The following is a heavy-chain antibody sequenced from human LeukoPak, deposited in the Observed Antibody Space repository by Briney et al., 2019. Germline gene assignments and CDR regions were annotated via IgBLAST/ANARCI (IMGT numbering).Heavy chain of an antibody. V-gene: IGHV4-39*07. CDR3: ARVAGGYLYFAY. CDR2: IYYSGST. J-gene: IGHJ4*02. Sequence: SETLSLTCTVSGGSISSSSYYWGWIRQPPGKGLEWIGSIYYSGSTYYNPSLKSRVTISVDTSKNQFSLKLSSVTAADTAVYYCARVAGGYLYFAYWGRGTLVTVSS. CDR1: GGSISSSSYY. D-gene: IGHD5-12*01.